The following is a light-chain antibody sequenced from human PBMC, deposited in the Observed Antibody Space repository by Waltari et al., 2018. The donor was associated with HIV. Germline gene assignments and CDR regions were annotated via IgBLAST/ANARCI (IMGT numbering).Light chain of an antibody. CDR3: QQYSDWPLT. CDR2: EAS. CDR1: QSLGNN. V-gene: IGKV3-15*01. J-gene: IGKJ4*01. Sequence: EVLMMQSPATLSVSLGIRVTLSCRANQSLGNNVAWYQQRPGQAPRLLVYEASTRAPDIPTRFTGSGSGTKFTLTIIRLQSEDFGVYFCQQYSDWPLTFGGGTKVEI.